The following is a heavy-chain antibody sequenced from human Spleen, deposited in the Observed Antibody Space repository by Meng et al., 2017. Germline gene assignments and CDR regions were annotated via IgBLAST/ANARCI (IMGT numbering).Heavy chain of an antibody. D-gene: IGHD4-23*01. CDR1: GGSISSSGYY. CDR3: ARGRGGNAYDGFDI. J-gene: IGHJ3*02. Sequence: SETLSLTCTVSGGSISSSGYYWSWIRQTPGKGLEWIGYIYYSGSTTYNPSLKSRVTISVDTSQNQFSLMLSSVTAADTAVYYCARGRGGNAYDGFDIWGQGIMVTVSS. CDR2: IYYSGST. V-gene: IGHV4-61*08.